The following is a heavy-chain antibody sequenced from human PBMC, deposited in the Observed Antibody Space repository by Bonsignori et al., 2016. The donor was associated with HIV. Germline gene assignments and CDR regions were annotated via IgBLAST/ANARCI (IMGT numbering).Heavy chain of an antibody. CDR3: ARVGTLYHYNTSPRLDNFDL. CDR2: ISSSSRHI. D-gene: IGHD3-22*01. Sequence: WIRQPPGKGLEWVASISSSSRHIYYADSVKGRFTVSRDNAKNSLYLQMNSLSAEDTAVYFCARVGTLYHYNTSPRLDNFDLWGQGTTVTVSS. V-gene: IGHV3-21*01. J-gene: IGHJ3*01.